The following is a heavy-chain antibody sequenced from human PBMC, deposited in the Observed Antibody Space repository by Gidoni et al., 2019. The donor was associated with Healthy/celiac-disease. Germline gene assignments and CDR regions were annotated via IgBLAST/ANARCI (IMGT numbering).Heavy chain of an antibody. V-gene: IGHV5-10-1*03. Sequence: EVQLLQSGAEVKKPGESLRISCKGPGYSFTSYWISWVRKMPGKGLEWMGRIDPSDSYTNYSPSFQGHVTISADKSISTAYLQWSSLKASDTAMYYCASYYYDSSGYFDAFDIWGQGTMVTVSS. CDR1: GYSFTSYW. CDR2: IDPSDSYT. D-gene: IGHD3-22*01. J-gene: IGHJ3*02. CDR3: ASYYYDSSGYFDAFDI.